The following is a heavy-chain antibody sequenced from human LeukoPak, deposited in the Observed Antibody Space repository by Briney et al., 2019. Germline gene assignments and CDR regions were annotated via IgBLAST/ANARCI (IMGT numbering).Heavy chain of an antibody. Sequence: XGGSLRLSCADSGVTFSRFTMSWVREAPGKGVEWGSSIIRTSSFLSYAHSLKAPFPISRDNAENSLYLQMNSLIAQYTALYFCAKGRLHPTLAFHCWGQGIMVAVSS. CDR3: AKGRLHPTLAFHC. CDR1: GVTFSRFT. CDR2: IIRTSSFL. V-gene: IGHV3-21*04. J-gene: IGHJ4*02. D-gene: IGHD5-12*01.